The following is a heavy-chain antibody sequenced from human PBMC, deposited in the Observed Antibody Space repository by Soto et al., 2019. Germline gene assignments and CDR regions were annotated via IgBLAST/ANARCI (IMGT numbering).Heavy chain of an antibody. CDR1: GGTFSNYA. J-gene: IGHJ4*02. D-gene: IGHD3-3*01. Sequence: GASVKVSCKASGGTFSNYAISWVRQAPGQGLEWMGGIIPIFGTTNYARRFQGRVTITADESTSTAYMELSSLRSEDTAVYYCARGYYMYYFDYWGQGTLVTVSS. CDR3: ARGYYMYYFDY. V-gene: IGHV1-69*13. CDR2: IIPIFGTT.